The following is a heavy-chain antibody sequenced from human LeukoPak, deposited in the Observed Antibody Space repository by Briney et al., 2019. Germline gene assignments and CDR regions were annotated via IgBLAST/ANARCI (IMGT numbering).Heavy chain of an antibody. V-gene: IGHV3-7*01. CDR2: INSDGSEG. CDR3: ARGVLVGAP. D-gene: IGHD1-26*01. J-gene: IGHJ4*02. Sequence: GGSLRLSCAVFGFTFSGFWMSWSRQAPGKGLEWVASINSDGSEGYYADVVKGRFTISRDNAKNSLYLQMNSLRPEDTAVYYCARGVLVGAPGGQGTLVTVSS. CDR1: GFTFSGFW.